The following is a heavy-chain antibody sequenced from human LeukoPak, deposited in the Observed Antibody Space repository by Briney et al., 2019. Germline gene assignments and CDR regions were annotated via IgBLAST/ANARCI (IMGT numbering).Heavy chain of an antibody. CDR2: ISGSGGST. Sequence: GGSLRLSCAASGFTFSSYAMSWVRQAPGKGLEWVSAISGSGGSTYYADSVKGRSTISRDNSKNTLYLQMNSLRAEDTAVYYCAKVAEIVVVVAATPSWFDPWGQGTLVTVSS. D-gene: IGHD2-15*01. J-gene: IGHJ5*02. CDR3: AKVAEIVVVVAATPSWFDP. CDR1: GFTFSSYA. V-gene: IGHV3-23*01.